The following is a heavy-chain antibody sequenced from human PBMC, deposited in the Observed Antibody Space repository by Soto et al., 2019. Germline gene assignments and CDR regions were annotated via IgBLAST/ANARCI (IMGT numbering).Heavy chain of an antibody. Sequence: GGSVSLSCAASGFTFSSYWMHWVRQAPGKGLVWVSRINSDGSSTSYADSVKGRFTISRDNAKNTLYLQMNSLRAEDTAVYYCARVSTLGPYYYYYGMDVWGQGTTVTVSS. J-gene: IGHJ6*02. V-gene: IGHV3-74*01. D-gene: IGHD7-27*01. CDR1: GFTFSSYW. CDR2: INSDGSST. CDR3: ARVSTLGPYYYYYGMDV.